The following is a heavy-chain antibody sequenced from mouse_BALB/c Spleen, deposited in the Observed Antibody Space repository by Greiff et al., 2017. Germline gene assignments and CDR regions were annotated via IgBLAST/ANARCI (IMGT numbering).Heavy chain of an antibody. CDR2: IAPGSGST. CDR3: AKAYYGSSYGYFDY. CDR1: GYTFTSYW. V-gene: IGHV1S41*01. Sequence: DLVKPGASVKLSCKASGYTFTSYWINWIKQRPGQGLEWIGRIAPGSGSTDYNEMFKGKATLTVDTSSSTAYIQLSSLSSEDSAVYFCAKAYYGSSYGYFDYWGQGTTLTVSS. D-gene: IGHD1-1*01. J-gene: IGHJ2*01.